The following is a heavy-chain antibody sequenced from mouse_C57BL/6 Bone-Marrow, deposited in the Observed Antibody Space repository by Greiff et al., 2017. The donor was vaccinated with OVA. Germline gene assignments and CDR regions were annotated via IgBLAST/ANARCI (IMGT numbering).Heavy chain of an antibody. Sequence: EVKLMESGGGLVKPGGSLKLSCAASGFTFSDYGMHWVRQAPEKGLEWVAYISSGSSTIYYADTVKGRFTISRDNAKNTLFLQMNSLRSEDTAMYYCARGTGALWGQGTTLTVSS. CDR2: ISSGSSTI. CDR1: GFTFSDYG. J-gene: IGHJ2*01. D-gene: IGHD3-1*01. CDR3: ARGTGAL. V-gene: IGHV5-17*01.